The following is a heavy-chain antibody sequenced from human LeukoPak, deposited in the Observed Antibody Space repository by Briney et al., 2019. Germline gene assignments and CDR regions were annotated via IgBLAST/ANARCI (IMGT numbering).Heavy chain of an antibody. V-gene: IGHV1-2*06. Sequence: AASVKVSCKASGYTFTGYYMHWVRQAPGQGLEWMGRINPNSGGTNYAQKFQGRVTMTRDTSISTAYMELSRLRSDDTAVDYCARGPRSIAARRGNWFDPWGQGTLVTVSS. J-gene: IGHJ5*02. CDR2: INPNSGGT. D-gene: IGHD6-6*01. CDR1: GYTFTGYY. CDR3: ARGPRSIAARRGNWFDP.